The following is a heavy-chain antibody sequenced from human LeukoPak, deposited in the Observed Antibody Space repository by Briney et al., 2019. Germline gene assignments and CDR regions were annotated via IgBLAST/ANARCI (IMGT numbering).Heavy chain of an antibody. CDR1: GGSISSYY. CDR2: IYTSGST. CDR3: ARDRYYYDSSSYRFDY. J-gene: IGHJ4*02. V-gene: IGHV4-4*07. D-gene: IGHD3-22*01. Sequence: KPSETLSLTCSVSGGSISSYYWSWIRRPAGKGLEWIGRIYTSGSTNYNPSLKSRVTMSVDTSKNQFSLKLSSVTAADTAVYYCARDRYYYDSSSYRFDYWGRATLVTVSS.